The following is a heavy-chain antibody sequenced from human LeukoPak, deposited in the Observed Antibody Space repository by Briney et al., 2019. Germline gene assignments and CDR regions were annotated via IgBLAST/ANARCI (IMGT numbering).Heavy chain of an antibody. CDR3: ARVVPAANYYYYMDV. CDR2: IYYSGST. Sequence: SETLSLTCTVSGGSISSYYWSWIRQPPGKGLEWIGYIYYSGSTNFNPSLKSRVTISVDTSKNQSSLKLSSVTAADTAVYYCARVVPAANYYYYMDVWGKGTTVTISS. V-gene: IGHV4-59*01. CDR1: GGSISSYY. D-gene: IGHD2-2*01. J-gene: IGHJ6*03.